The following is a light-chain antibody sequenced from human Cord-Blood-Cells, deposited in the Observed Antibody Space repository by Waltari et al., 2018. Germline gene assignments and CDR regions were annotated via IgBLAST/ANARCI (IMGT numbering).Light chain of an antibody. Sequence: AIRMTQSPFSLSASVGDRVTITCWASQGISSYLAWYQQKPAKAPELFISYASSLQSGVPSRFSGSGSGTDYTLTISSLQPEDFATYYCQQYYSTPFTFGPGTKVDIK. J-gene: IGKJ3*01. CDR1: QGISSY. CDR2: YAS. CDR3: QQYYSTPFT. V-gene: IGKV1D-43*01.